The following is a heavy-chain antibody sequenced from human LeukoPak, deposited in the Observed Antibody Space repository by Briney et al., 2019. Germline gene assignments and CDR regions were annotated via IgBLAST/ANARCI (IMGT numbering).Heavy chain of an antibody. CDR1: GFDFSTYA. CDR2: ISKSGDDT. D-gene: IGHD2-2*01. J-gene: IGHJ1*01. Sequence: GGSLRLSCAASGFDFSTYAMHWVRLTPGKGLESVSAISKSGDDTSYGNDVKGRFTISRDNIKNTVDLEMGSLRVDDTGIYYCARIPEYWGQGTVVTVSS. CDR3: ARIPEY. V-gene: IGHV3-64*01.